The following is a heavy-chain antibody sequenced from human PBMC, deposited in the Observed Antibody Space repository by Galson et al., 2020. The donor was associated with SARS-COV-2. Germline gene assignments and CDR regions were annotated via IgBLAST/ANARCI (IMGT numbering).Heavy chain of an antibody. CDR1: GGSISSGSYY. CDR2: IYTSGST. D-gene: IGHD3-10*01. Sequence: SETLSLTCTVSGGSISSGSYYWSWIRQPAGKGLEWIGRIYTSGSTNYNPSLKSRVTISVDTSKNQFSLKLSSVTAADTAVYYCASAMVRGVISSNFDYWGQGTLVTVSS. CDR3: ASAMVRGVISSNFDY. J-gene: IGHJ4*02. V-gene: IGHV4-61*02.